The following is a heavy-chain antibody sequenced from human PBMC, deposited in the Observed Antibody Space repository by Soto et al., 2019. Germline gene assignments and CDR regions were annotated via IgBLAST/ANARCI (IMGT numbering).Heavy chain of an antibody. J-gene: IGHJ6*03. CDR3: AKISGSGSYYTYYYYYYMDV. CDR2: ISYDGSNK. D-gene: IGHD3-10*01. Sequence: GSLRLSCTASGFTFSSYAMHWVRQAPGKGLEWVAVISYDGSNKYYADSVKGRFTISRDNSKNTLYLQMNSLRAEDTAVYYCAKISGSGSYYTYYYYYYMDVWGKGTTVTVSS. CDR1: GFTFSSYA. V-gene: IGHV3-30*18.